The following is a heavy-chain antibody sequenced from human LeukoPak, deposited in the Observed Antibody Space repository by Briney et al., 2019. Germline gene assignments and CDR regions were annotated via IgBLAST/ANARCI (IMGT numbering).Heavy chain of an antibody. D-gene: IGHD5-12*01. CDR3: ARDPVDIAATTMDY. Sequence: GASVKVSCKASVYTFTSYTISWVRQAPGRGLGWMGWISAYNGGTHSAQKFQGRVIMTIDASTSTAYMEVRSLRSDDTAVYYCARDPVDIAATTMDYWGQGTLVTVSS. CDR2: ISAYNGGT. J-gene: IGHJ4*02. V-gene: IGHV1-18*01. CDR1: VYTFTSYT.